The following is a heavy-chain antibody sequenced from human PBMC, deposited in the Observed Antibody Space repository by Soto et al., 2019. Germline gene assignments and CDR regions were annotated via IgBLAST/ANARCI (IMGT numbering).Heavy chain of an antibody. CDR2: IFYSGST. D-gene: IGHD5-12*01. CDR1: GGSISNYY. V-gene: IGHV4-4*08. J-gene: IGHJ5*02. Sequence: PSETLSLTCTVSGGSISNYYWSWIRQPPGRGLEWIGHIFYSGSTNYNPALKSRFTISRDSSKNTVYLQMDSLKVEDTAVYYCARDVDRTSHLNWFDPWGQGVMVTVSS. CDR3: ARDVDRTSHLNWFDP.